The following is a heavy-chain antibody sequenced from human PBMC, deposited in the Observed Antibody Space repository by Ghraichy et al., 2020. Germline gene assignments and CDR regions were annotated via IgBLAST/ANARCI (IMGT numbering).Heavy chain of an antibody. CDR1: GGSISSYY. Sequence: SQTLSLTCTVSGGSISSYYWSWIRQPPGKGLEWIGYIYYSGSTNYNPSLKSRVTISVDTSKNQFSLKLSSVTAADTAVYYCARLNRITIFGVVTGGDWFDPWGQGTLVTVSS. J-gene: IGHJ5*02. V-gene: IGHV4-59*08. D-gene: IGHD3-3*01. CDR2: IYYSGST. CDR3: ARLNRITIFGVVTGGDWFDP.